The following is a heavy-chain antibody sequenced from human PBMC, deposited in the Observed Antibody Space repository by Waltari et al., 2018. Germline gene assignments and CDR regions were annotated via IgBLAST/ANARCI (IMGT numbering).Heavy chain of an antibody. Sequence: EVQLVESGGGLVQPGGSLRLSCEASGFIFSTYWMHWVRQGPGKGLVCVARMDNGDGSGTSYADSVKGRFTIARDNAKNTLYLQMNSLRAEDMGVYYCARDHYYSKDVWGTGTTVTVSS. CDR3: ARDHYYSKDV. CDR2: MDNGDGSGT. V-gene: IGHV3-74*01. J-gene: IGHJ6*04. CDR1: GFIFSTYW.